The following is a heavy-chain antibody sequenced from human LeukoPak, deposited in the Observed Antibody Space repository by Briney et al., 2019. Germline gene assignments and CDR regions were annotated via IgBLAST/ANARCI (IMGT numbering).Heavy chain of an antibody. Sequence: GASVKVSCKASGYTFTSYDINWVRQATGQGLEWMGWMNPNSDNTGYAQKFQGRVTMTRNTSITTAYMELSSLTSEDTAVYYCARADSLEMATISLAFDIWGQGTMVTVSS. V-gene: IGHV1-8*01. D-gene: IGHD5-24*01. CDR3: ARADSLEMATISLAFDI. CDR2: MNPNSDNT. CDR1: GYTFTSYD. J-gene: IGHJ3*02.